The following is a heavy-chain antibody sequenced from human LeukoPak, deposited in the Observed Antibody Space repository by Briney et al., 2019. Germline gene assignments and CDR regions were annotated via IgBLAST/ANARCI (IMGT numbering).Heavy chain of an antibody. CDR3: ARDWGLSGYVLDH. D-gene: IGHD6-25*01. V-gene: IGHV3-48*02. J-gene: IGHJ4*02. CDR2: ISSSSSNI. CDR1: GFTFSSYG. Sequence: GGSLRLSCAAFGFTFSSYGMNWVRQAPGKGLEWVSYISSSSSNIYYADSVKGRFTISRDNAKDSLYLQMNSVRDEDTAVYYCARDWGLSGYVLDHWGQGTLVTVSS.